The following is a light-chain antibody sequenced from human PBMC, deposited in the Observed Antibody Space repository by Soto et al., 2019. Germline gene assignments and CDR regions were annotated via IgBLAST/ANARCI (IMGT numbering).Light chain of an antibody. CDR3: QHYNKAPWT. J-gene: IGKJ1*01. CDR2: DAS. V-gene: IGKV1-27*01. CDR1: QDVYTF. Sequence: VQMTQSPSSLSASVGDRGTITCRASQDVYTFLAWYRQRPGRAPELLIYDASTLQAGVPSRFSGDGFGTHFILTISSLQPEDVATYYCQHYNKAPWTFGQGTKV.